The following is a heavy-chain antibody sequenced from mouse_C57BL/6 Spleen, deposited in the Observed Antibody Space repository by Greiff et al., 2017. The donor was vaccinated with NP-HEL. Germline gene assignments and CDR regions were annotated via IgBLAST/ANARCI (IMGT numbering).Heavy chain of an antibody. D-gene: IGHD1-1*01. CDR3: ARRATVVAPFAY. J-gene: IGHJ3*01. CDR1: GYTFPSHW. CDR2: IFPGSGST. Sequence: QVQLQQSGPELVRPGASVKISCKAPGYTFPSHWMQWVRQRPGQGLEWIGEIFPGSGSTYYTEKFKGKATLTVDTSSSTAYMQLSSLTSEDSAVYFCARRATVVAPFAYWGQGTLVTVSA. V-gene: IGHV1-56*01.